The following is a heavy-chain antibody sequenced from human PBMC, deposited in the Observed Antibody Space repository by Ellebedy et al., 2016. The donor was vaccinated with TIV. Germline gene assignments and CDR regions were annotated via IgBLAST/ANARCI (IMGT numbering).Heavy chain of an antibody. J-gene: IGHJ4*02. CDR1: GGSFSGYY. CDR3: ARQKRSDRVTLMSFDT. V-gene: IGHV4-34*01. D-gene: IGHD3-16*01. Sequence: MPSETLSLTCAVSGGSFSGYYWSWIRQPPGKGLEWIGEINHSGSTNYNPSLKSRVTISVDTSKNHFSLKVTSVTAADTAVYYCARQKRSDRVTLMSFDTWGRGTLVTVSS. CDR2: INHSGST.